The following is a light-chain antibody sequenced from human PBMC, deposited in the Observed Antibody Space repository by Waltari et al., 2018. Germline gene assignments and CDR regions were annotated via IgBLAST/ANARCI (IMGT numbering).Light chain of an antibody. CDR1: SSNIGSHT. V-gene: IGLV1-44*01. CDR3: ASWDDSLSGRV. J-gene: IGLJ3*02. CDR2: TDT. Sequence: QSVLIQPPSASGIPGQGVTISCSGGSSNIGSHTVSGYQQFAGAAPQLLIHTDTQRPSGVPDRFSGSKSGTSASLAISGLQSEDEAHYFCASWDDSLSGRVFGGGTKVTVL.